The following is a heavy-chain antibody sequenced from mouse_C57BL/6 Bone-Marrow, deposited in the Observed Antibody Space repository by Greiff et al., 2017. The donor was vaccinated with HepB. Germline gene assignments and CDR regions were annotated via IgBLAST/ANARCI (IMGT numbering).Heavy chain of an antibody. V-gene: IGHV1-15*01. CDR2: IDPETGGT. Sequence: QVQLQQSGAELVRPGASVTLSCKASGYTFTDYEMHWVEQTPVHGLEWIGAIDPETGGTAYNQKFKGKAILTADKSSSTAYMELRSLTSEDSAVYYCTRSVLIYAMDYWGQGTSVTVSS. CDR1: GYTFTDYE. CDR3: TRSVLIYAMDY. J-gene: IGHJ4*01.